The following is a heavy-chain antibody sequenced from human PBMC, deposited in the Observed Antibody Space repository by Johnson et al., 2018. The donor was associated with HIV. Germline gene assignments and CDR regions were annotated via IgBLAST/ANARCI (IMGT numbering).Heavy chain of an antibody. V-gene: IGHV3-30-3*01. CDR3: ARDKSTMIVVVPNDAFDI. Sequence: VQLVESGGGVVQPGRSLRLSCAASGFTFSSYAMHWVRQAPGKGLEWVAVISNGGSNKDYADAVKGRFSISRDNSKNTLYLQMDSLRPEDTAVYYCARDKSTMIVVVPNDAFDIWGQGTTVTVSS. J-gene: IGHJ3*02. CDR1: GFTFSSYA. CDR2: ISNGGSNK. D-gene: IGHD3-22*01.